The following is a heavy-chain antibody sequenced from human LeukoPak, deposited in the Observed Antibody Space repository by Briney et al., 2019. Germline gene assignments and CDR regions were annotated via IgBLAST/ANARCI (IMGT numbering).Heavy chain of an antibody. CDR1: GFTFTNHA. CDR3: AREIRGAAAWYYFDY. V-gene: IGHV3-23*01. Sequence: GGSLRLSCVASGFTFTNHAMSWVRQAPGKGLEWVAVVSGSGSNTYYADSVKGRFTISRDNSKNTLYLQMNSLRAEDTAVYYCAREIRGAAAWYYFDYWGQGTLVTVSS. CDR2: VSGSGSNT. D-gene: IGHD6-13*01. J-gene: IGHJ4*02.